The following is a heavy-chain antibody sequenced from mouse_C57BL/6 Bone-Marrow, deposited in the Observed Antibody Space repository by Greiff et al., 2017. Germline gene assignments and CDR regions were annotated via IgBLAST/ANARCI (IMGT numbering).Heavy chain of an antibody. D-gene: IGHD1-1*01. CDR3: AISYYGSSDY. Sequence: QVQLQQSGPELVKPGASVKISCKASGYAFSSSWMNWVKQRPGKGLEWIGRIYPGDGDTNYNGKFKGKATLTADKSSSTAYMQLSSLTSEDSAVYFCAISYYGSSDYWGQGTTLTVSS. CDR2: IYPGDGDT. V-gene: IGHV1-82*01. J-gene: IGHJ2*01. CDR1: GYAFSSSW.